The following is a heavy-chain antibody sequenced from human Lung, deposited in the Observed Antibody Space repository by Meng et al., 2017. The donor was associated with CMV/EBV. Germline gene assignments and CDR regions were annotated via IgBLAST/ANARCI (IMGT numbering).Heavy chain of an antibody. CDR1: GDSSSSGEYF. D-gene: IGHD2-2*01. CDR2: MDYRGST. CDR3: ARGELLWDY. V-gene: IGHV4-30-4*01. J-gene: IGHJ4*02. Sequence: QVQLQGSGPGLVKASQTLSRNCTVSGDSSSSGEYFWSWIRQPPGKGLEWIGYMDYRGSTFYTPSLKSRVTISVDTSKNQFSLKLSSVTAADTAVYFCARGELLWDYWGQGTLVTVSS.